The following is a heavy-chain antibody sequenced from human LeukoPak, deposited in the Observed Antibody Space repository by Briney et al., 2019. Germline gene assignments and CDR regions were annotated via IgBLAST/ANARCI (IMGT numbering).Heavy chain of an antibody. D-gene: IGHD3-22*01. V-gene: IGHV3-48*03. CDR3: ARDLWRYYVSSGYQPTFDY. Sequence: PGGSLRLSCAASGFTFSSYAMSWVRQAPGKGLEWVSYISSSGSTIYYADSVKGRFTISRDNAKNSLYLQMNSLRAEDTAVYYCARDLWRYYVSSGYQPTFDYWGQGTLVTVSS. CDR1: GFTFSSYA. CDR2: ISSSGSTI. J-gene: IGHJ4*02.